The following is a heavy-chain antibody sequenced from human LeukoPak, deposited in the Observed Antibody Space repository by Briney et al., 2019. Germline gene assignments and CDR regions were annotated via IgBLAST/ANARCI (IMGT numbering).Heavy chain of an antibody. CDR3: ARRAYCSGGSCPSGYFDY. CDR1: GGTFSSYA. D-gene: IGHD2-15*01. V-gene: IGHV1-69*05. Sequence: SVKVSCKASGGTFSSYAINWVRQAPGQGLEWMGGIIPIFGTANYAQKFQGRVTITTDESTSTAYMELSSLRSEDTAVYYCARRAYCSGGSCPSGYFDYWGQGTLVTVSS. CDR2: IIPIFGTA. J-gene: IGHJ4*02.